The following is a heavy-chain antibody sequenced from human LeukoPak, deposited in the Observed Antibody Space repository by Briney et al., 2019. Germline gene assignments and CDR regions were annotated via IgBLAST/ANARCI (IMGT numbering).Heavy chain of an antibody. CDR2: ISAYNGNT. CDR1: GYTFTSYG. CDR3: ARAQQLAPFVGHWYFDL. J-gene: IGHJ2*01. Sequence: GALVKVSCKASGYTFTSYGISWVRQAPGQGLEWMGWISAYNGNTNYAQKLQGRVTMTTDTSTSTAYMELRSLRSDDTAVYCCARAQQLAPFVGHWYFDLWGRGTLVTVSS. D-gene: IGHD6-13*01. V-gene: IGHV1-18*01.